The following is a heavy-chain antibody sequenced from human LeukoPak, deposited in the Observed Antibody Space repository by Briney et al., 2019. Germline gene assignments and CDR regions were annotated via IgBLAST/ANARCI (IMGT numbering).Heavy chain of an antibody. V-gene: IGHV3-53*01. Sequence: GGSLTLSCAASGLIVSSTYMNWLRQAPGKGLEWVSVTYNGGSTYYADSVTGRFSISRDNSKNTLNLQMNSLTVEDTAVYYCVREGGYCSGDTCFKWFDTWGQGILVTVSS. J-gene: IGHJ5*02. D-gene: IGHD2-15*01. CDR2: TYNGGST. CDR1: GLIVSSTY. CDR3: VREGGYCSGDTCFKWFDT.